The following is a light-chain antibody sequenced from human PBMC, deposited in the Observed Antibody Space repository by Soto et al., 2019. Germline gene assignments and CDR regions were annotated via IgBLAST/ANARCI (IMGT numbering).Light chain of an antibody. J-gene: IGKJ4*01. V-gene: IGKV3-11*01. Sequence: EIVLTQSPATLSLSPGERATLSCRASQSVGNNLAWYQQKPGQAPGLLIYGASTRATGIPARFSGSGSGTDFTLTISSLEPEDFAVYYCQQNANWPLTFGGGTKVDIK. CDR2: GAS. CDR1: QSVGNN. CDR3: QQNANWPLT.